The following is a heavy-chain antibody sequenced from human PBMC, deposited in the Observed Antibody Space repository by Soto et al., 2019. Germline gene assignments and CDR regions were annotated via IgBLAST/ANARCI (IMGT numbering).Heavy chain of an antibody. D-gene: IGHD3-3*01. CDR2: IYYSGST. V-gene: IGHV4-31*03. CDR1: GGSIISGGYY. Sequence: LSETLSLTCTVSGGSIISGGYYWSLIRQHPGKGLEWIGNIYYSGSTYYNPSLKSRVTISVDTSKNQFSLKLSSVTAADTAVYYCAREVLAWGQGTLVTVSS. J-gene: IGHJ5*02. CDR3: AREVLA.